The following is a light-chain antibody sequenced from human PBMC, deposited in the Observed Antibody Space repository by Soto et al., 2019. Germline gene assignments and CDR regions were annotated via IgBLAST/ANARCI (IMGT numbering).Light chain of an antibody. J-gene: IGLJ1*01. CDR3: SSYTRSSTLFYV. Sequence: QSALTQPASVSGSPGQSITISCTGTSSDVGGYNYVSWYQQHPGKAPKLMIYDVTSRPSGVSNRFSGSKSGNTASLTISGLQAEDEADYYCSSYTRSSTLFYVFGTGTKLTVL. CDR1: SSDVGGYNY. CDR2: DVT. V-gene: IGLV2-14*01.